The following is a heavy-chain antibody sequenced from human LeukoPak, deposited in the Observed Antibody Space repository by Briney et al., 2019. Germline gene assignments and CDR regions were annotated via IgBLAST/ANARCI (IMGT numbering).Heavy chain of an antibody. J-gene: IGHJ5*02. Sequence: SETLSLTCTVSGGSISSYYWSWIRQPPGKGLEWIGYIYYSGSTNYNPSLKSRVTISVATSKNQFSLKLNSVTAADTAVYYCAGGGVRFDRWGQGTLVTVSS. CDR1: GGSISSYY. CDR2: IYYSGST. CDR3: AGGGVRFDR. V-gene: IGHV4-59*01. D-gene: IGHD3-10*01.